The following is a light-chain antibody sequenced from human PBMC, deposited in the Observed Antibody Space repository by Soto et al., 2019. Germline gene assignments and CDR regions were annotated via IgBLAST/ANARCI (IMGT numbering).Light chain of an antibody. CDR3: QQYGSSPPSWT. Sequence: ETVLTQSPGTLSLSPGERATLSCRASQSVSSSYLAWYQQKPGQAPSLLIYGASTRATGIPDRFSGRRSGTDVTLTISRREPEDFAVYYCQQYGSSPPSWTFGQGTKVEIK. CDR2: GAS. CDR1: QSVSSSY. J-gene: IGKJ1*01. V-gene: IGKV3-20*01.